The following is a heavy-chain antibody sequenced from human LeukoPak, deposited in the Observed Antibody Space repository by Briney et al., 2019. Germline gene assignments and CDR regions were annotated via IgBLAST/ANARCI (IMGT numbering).Heavy chain of an antibody. J-gene: IGHJ3*02. CDR3: ARDPPRGVHAFDI. CDR2: IYSGGKS. V-gene: IGHV4-61*02. D-gene: IGHD3-3*01. Sequence: SSETLSLTCKVSGDSITSGDYYWTWIRQPAGKRLERIGRIYSGGKSDYNPSLTSRVTISLDTSKNRFSLNLTSVTAADTAIYYCARDPPRGVHAFDIWGQGTMVTVSS. CDR1: GDSITSGDYY.